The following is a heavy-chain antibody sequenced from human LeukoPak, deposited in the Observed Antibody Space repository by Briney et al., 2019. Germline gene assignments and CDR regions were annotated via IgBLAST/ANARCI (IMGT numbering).Heavy chain of an antibody. D-gene: IGHD6-13*01. CDR2: IYYSGST. V-gene: IGHV4-59*08. J-gene: IGHJ4*02. CDR1: GGSISSYY. Sequence: SKTLSLTCTVSGGSISSYYWSWIRQPPGKGLEWIGYIYYSGSTNYNPSLKSRVTISVDTSKNQFSLKLSSVTAADTAVYYCARQNPAAAGQGLDYWGQGTLVTVSS. CDR3: ARQNPAAAGQGLDY.